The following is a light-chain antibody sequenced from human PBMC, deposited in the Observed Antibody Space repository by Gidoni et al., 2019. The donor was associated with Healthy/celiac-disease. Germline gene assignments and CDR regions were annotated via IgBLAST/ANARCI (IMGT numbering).Light chain of an antibody. CDR1: QGISSY. CDR3: QQRNSYPIT. Sequence: DIQLTQSPSFLSASVGDRVTITCRASQGISSYLAWYQQKQGKAPNLLIYATSTLQSGVPSRFSGSGSGTEFTLTISSMQPEDFATYCCQQRNSYPITFGQGTRLEIK. J-gene: IGKJ5*01. CDR2: ATS. V-gene: IGKV1-9*01.